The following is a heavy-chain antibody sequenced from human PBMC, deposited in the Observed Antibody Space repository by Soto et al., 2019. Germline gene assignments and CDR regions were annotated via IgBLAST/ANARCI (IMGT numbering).Heavy chain of an antibody. CDR1: GYTFTSYG. Sequence: ASVKVSCKASGYTFTSYGISWVRQAPGQGLEWMGWISAYNGNTNYAQKLQGSVTRTTDTSTGTAYMELRSLRSDDTAVFYCARADMITFGGVIVIRTNAYYFDYWGQGTLVTVSS. V-gene: IGHV1-18*01. D-gene: IGHD3-16*02. CDR2: ISAYNGNT. CDR3: ARADMITFGGVIVIRTNAYYFDY. J-gene: IGHJ4*02.